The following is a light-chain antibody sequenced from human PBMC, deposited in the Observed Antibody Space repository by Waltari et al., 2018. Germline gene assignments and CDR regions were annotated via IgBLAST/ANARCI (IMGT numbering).Light chain of an antibody. J-gene: IGKJ2*01. CDR1: QTVLYRSDNNNS. V-gene: IGKV4-1*01. CDR2: WAS. Sequence: DIVMTQSPDSLAVSLGERATINCKSSQTVLYRSDNNNSLGWYQQRPGHPPKLLISWASTRESGVPDRFSGSGSGTDFTLTINSLQAEDVAVYYCQQYYTTPVTFGQGTKLEIK. CDR3: QQYYTTPVT.